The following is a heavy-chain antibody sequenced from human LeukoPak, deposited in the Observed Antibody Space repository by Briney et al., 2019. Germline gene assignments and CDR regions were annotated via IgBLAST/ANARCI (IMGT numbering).Heavy chain of an antibody. Sequence: PGGSLRLSCVASANYWMHWVRQAPGKGLVWVSHINSDGSWTSYADSVKGRFTISRDNSKDTLYLQMDSLRAEDTAVYYCAKGSGSSCYSPCDYWGQGILVTVSS. CDR2: INSDGSWT. CDR1: ANYW. CDR3: AKGSGSSCYSPCDY. V-gene: IGHV3-74*01. D-gene: IGHD2-15*01. J-gene: IGHJ4*02.